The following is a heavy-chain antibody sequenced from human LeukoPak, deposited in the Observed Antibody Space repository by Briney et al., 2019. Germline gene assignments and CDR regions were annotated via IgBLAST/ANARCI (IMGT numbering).Heavy chain of an antibody. CDR2: INHSGST. CDR1: GGSFSGYY. CDR3: ARVKYSGYEIDY. J-gene: IGHJ4*02. D-gene: IGHD5-12*01. V-gene: IGHV4-34*01. Sequence: SETLSLTCAVYGGSFSGYYWSWIRQPPRKGLEWIGEINHSGSTNYNPSLKSRVTISVDTSTNQFSLKLSCVTAADTAVYYCARVKYSGYEIDYWGQGTLVTVSS.